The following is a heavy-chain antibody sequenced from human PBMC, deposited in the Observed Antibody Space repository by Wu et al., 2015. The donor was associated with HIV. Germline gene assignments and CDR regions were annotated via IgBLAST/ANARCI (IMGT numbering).Heavy chain of an antibody. J-gene: IGHJ5*02. D-gene: IGHD5-12*01. CDR2: INPNSGAT. CDR3: ARGREYRDYDEGELVPTP. CDR1: DYTFTAYY. Sequence: QVQLVQSGAEVKKPGASLKVSCKGSDYTFTAYYIHWVRQAPGQGLEWMGWINPNSGATHSAQMFQGRVTMTRDTSISTAYMELSSLTSDDTAVYYCARGREYRDYDEGELVPTPWGRGNPGHRLL. V-gene: IGHV1-2*02.